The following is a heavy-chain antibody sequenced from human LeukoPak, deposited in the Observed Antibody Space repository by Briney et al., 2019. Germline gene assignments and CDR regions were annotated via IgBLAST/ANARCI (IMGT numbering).Heavy chain of an antibody. CDR2: ISAYNGNT. CDR3: AASGDSSGYYHYFDY. V-gene: IGHV1-18*01. J-gene: IGHJ4*02. D-gene: IGHD3-22*01. Sequence: ASVKVSCKASGYTFISYGITWVRQAPGQGLEWMGWISAYNGNTNYAQKLQGRVTMTTDTSTSTAYMELRSLRSDDTAVYYCAASGDSSGYYHYFDYWGQGTLVTVSS. CDR1: GYTFISYG.